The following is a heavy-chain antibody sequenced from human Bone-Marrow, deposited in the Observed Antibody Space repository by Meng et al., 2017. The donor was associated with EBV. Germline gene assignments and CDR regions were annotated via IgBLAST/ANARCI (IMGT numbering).Heavy chain of an antibody. CDR3: ASESGRGYTPDY. CDR2: PIPMLGAP. J-gene: IGHJ4*02. CDR1: GGTFSSDA. D-gene: IGHD3-10*01. V-gene: IGHV1-69*06. Sequence: QVVQSGAEVKRPGSSVKVSCKTSGGTFSSDAISWVRQAPGQGLEWMGGPIPMLGAPNYAQKFQDRVTIIADKSTSIHYMELSSLRSDDTAVYYCASESGRGYTPDYWGRGTLVTVSS.